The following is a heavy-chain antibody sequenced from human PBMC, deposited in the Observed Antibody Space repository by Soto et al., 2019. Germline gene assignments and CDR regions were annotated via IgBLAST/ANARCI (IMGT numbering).Heavy chain of an antibody. Sequence: EHLVESGGGLVQPGGSLRLSCAASGFIFSSYAMSWVRQAPGKGLEWVSAIGGSGGSPYYADSVKGRFTISRDNTKNTLYLQMNSLRAEDTAVYYCAKEPRAVAGTGVDYWGQGTLVTVSS. D-gene: IGHD6-19*01. CDR2: IGGSGGSP. V-gene: IGHV3-23*04. CDR3: AKEPRAVAGTGVDY. CDR1: GFIFSSYA. J-gene: IGHJ4*02.